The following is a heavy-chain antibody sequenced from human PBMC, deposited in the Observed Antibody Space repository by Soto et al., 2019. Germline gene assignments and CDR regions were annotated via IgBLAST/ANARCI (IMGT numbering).Heavy chain of an antibody. Sequence: QMQLVQSGPEVKKPGTSVKVSCKASGFTFTSSAMQWVRQARGQRLEWIGWIVVGSGNTNYAQKFQERVTITRDMSTSTAYMGLSSLRSEDTAVYDCAAGWDPSGYFDYWGQGTLVTVSS. J-gene: IGHJ4*02. CDR3: AAGWDPSGYFDY. CDR2: IVVGSGNT. CDR1: GFTFTSSA. D-gene: IGHD1-26*01. V-gene: IGHV1-58*02.